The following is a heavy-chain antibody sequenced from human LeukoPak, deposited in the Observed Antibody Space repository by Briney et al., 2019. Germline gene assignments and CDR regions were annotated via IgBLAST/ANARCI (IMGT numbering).Heavy chain of an antibody. CDR3: ARTYYYDSSGYFDY. CDR1: GGTFSSYA. V-gene: IGHV1-69*13. CDR2: IIPIFGTA. Sequence: ASVEVSCKASGGTFSSYAISWVRQAPGQGLEWMGGIIPIFGTANYAQKFQGRVTITADESASTAYMELSSLRSEDTAVYYCARTYYYDSSGYFDYWGQGTLVTVSS. D-gene: IGHD3-22*01. J-gene: IGHJ4*02.